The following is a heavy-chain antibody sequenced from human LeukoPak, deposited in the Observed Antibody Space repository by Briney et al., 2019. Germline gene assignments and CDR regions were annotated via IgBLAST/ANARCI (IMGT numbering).Heavy chain of an antibody. J-gene: IGHJ4*02. CDR1: GYTFTGYY. CDR3: ARVFGYCSSTSCLGY. D-gene: IGHD2-2*03. V-gene: IGHV1-2*02. CDR2: INPNSGGT. Sequence: GASVKVSCKASGYTFTGYYMHWVRQAPGQGLEWMGWINPNSGGTNYAQKFQGRVTMTRGTSISTAYMELSRLRSDDTAVYYCARVFGYCSSTSCLGYWGQGTLVTVSS.